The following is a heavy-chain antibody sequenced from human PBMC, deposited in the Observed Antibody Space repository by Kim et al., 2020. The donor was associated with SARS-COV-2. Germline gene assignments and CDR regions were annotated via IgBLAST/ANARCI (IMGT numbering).Heavy chain of an antibody. J-gene: IGHJ4*02. CDR3: AKHGSGWYEFGY. D-gene: IGHD6-19*01. Sequence: SYADSLKGPSTIARDHTKNTLYMQMTSLRAADTAVYYCAKHGSGWYEFGYWGQGHLVTVSS. V-gene: IGHV3-23*01.